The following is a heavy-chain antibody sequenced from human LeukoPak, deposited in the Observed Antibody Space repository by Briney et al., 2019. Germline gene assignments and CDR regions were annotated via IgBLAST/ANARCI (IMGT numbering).Heavy chain of an antibody. CDR2: IYSGGST. CDR3: ARDNWGIRYYGMDV. J-gene: IGHJ6*02. D-gene: IGHD7-27*01. V-gene: IGHV3-66*01. Sequence: GGSLRLSCAASGFTVSSNYMSWVRQAPGKGLEWVSVIYSGGSTYYADSVKGRFTISRDNSKNTLYLQMNSLRAEDTAVYYCARDNWGIRYYGMDVWGQGTTVTVSS. CDR1: GFTVSSNY.